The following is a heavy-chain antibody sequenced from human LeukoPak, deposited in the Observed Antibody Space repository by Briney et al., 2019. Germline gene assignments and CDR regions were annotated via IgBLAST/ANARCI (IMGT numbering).Heavy chain of an antibody. J-gene: IGHJ5*02. CDR1: GGSFSGYY. D-gene: IGHD3-3*01. V-gene: IGHV4-34*01. CDR3: ARAGITIFGVVSEGFDP. Sequence: PSETLSLTCAVYGGSFSGYYWSWIRQPPGKGLEWIGEINHSGSTNYNPSLKSRVTISVDTSKNQFSLKLSSVTAADTAVYYCARAGITIFGVVSEGFDPWGQGTLVTVSS. CDR2: INHSGST.